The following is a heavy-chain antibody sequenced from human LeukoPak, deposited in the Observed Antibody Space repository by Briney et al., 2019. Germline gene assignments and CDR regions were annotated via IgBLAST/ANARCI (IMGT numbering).Heavy chain of an antibody. J-gene: IGHJ3*02. CDR2: IIPILGIA. D-gene: IGHD3-3*01. CDR1: GGTFSSYT. CDR3: ASLITIVGVVIQDAFDI. Sequence: ASVKVSCKASGGTFSSYTISWVRQAPGQGLEWMGRIIPILGIANYAQKFQGRVTITADKSTSTAYMELSSLRSEDTAVYYCASLITIVGVVIQDAFDIWGQGTMVTVSS. V-gene: IGHV1-69*02.